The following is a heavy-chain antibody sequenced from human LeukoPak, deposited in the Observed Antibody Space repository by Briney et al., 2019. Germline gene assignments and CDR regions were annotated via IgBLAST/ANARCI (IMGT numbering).Heavy chain of an antibody. CDR2: IYYSGST. CDR3: ARVPFDY. Sequence: PSETLSLTCTVSGGSISSHYWSWIRQPPGKGLEWIGYIYYSGSTNYNPSLKSRVTISVDTSKNQFSLKLSSVTAADTAVYYCARVPFDYWGQGTLVTVFS. V-gene: IGHV4-59*11. CDR1: GGSISSHY. J-gene: IGHJ4*02.